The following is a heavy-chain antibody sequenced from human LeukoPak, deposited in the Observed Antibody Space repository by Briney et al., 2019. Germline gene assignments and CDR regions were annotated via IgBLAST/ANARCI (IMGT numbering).Heavy chain of an antibody. CDR1: GYSISSGYY. J-gene: IGHJ5*02. Sequence: SETLSLTCAVSGYSISSGYYWGWIRQPPGKGREWIGSIYHSGSTYYNPSLKSRVTISVDTSKNQFSLKLSSVTAADTAVYYCARTLGYCSSTSCYGWWFDPWGQGTLVTVSS. CDR2: IYHSGST. D-gene: IGHD2-2*01. V-gene: IGHV4-38-2*01. CDR3: ARTLGYCSSTSCYGWWFDP.